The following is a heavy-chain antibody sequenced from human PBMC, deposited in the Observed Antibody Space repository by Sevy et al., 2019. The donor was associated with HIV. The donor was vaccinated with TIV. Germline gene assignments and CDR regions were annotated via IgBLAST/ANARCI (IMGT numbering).Heavy chain of an antibody. J-gene: IGHJ4*02. CDR3: ARYSGYSSGWYNFDY. D-gene: IGHD6-19*01. CDR2: ISVYNGNT. V-gene: IGHV1-18*01. CDR1: GYTFSSYG. Sequence: ASVKVSCKASGYTFSSYGITWVRQAPGQGLEWMGWISVYNGNTDYAQKYQGRVTMTTDTSTNTAYMGLRSLRSDDTAVYYCARYSGYSSGWYNFDYWGQGTLVTVSS.